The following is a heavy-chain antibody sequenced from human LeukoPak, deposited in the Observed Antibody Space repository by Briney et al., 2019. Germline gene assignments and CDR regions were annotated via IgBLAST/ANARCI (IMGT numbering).Heavy chain of an antibody. CDR1: GYTFTSYG. J-gene: IGHJ5*02. V-gene: IGHV1-18*01. D-gene: IGHD3-9*01. CDR3: ARDLLAGRYFDWLVWFDP. Sequence: ASVKVSCKASGYTFTSYGISWVRQAPGQGLEWMGWISAYNGNTNYAQKLQGRVTMATDTSTSTAYMELRSLRSDDTAVYYCARDLLAGRYFDWLVWFDPWGQGTLVTVSS. CDR2: ISAYNGNT.